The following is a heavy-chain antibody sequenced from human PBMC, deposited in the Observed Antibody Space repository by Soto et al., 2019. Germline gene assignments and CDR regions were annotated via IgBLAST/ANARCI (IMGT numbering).Heavy chain of an antibody. V-gene: IGHV1-18*01. J-gene: IGHJ4*02. CDR1: GYTFTTYG. Sequence: ASVKVSCKASGYTFTTYGINWVRQAPGQGLEWMGWISAYNGKTNYGQKLQGRVTMTTDTSTSTAYMELRSLRSEDTAVYYCAADRTFCGGDCYVDWGQGTLVTVSS. CDR2: ISAYNGKT. D-gene: IGHD2-21*02. CDR3: AADRTFCGGDCYVD.